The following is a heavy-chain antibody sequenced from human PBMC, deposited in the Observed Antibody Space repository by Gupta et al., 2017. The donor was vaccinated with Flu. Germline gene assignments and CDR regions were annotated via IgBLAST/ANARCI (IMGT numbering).Heavy chain of an antibody. J-gene: IGHJ4*02. CDR3: ARDQGSNGRSFDY. D-gene: IGHD6-19*01. CDR1: GCSISSYY. CDR2: MYASGST. V-gene: IGHV4-4*07. Sequence: QVQLQESGPGLVKPSETLSLTCTVSGCSISSYYWSWIRQPAGKGLEWIGRMYASGSTNYNPSLESRATMSLDTSKNQFSLKLSFVTAADTAVYYCARDQGSNGRSFDYWGQGTLVTVSS.